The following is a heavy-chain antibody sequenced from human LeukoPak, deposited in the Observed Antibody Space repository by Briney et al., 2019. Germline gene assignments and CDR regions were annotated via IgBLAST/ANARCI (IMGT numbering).Heavy chain of an antibody. J-gene: IGHJ4*02. D-gene: IGHD3-10*01. Sequence: GGSLRLSCAASGFTFSSYSMNWVRQAPGKGLEWVSSISSSSSYTYYADSVKGRFTISRDNAKNSLYLQMNSLRAEDTAVYYCARVYYGSGTYLDYWGQGTLVTVSS. V-gene: IGHV3-21*01. CDR2: ISSSSSYT. CDR3: ARVYYGSGTYLDY. CDR1: GFTFSSYS.